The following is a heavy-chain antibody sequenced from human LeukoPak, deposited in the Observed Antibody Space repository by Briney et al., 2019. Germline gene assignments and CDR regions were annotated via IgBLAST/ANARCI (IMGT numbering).Heavy chain of an antibody. V-gene: IGHV4-34*01. D-gene: IGHD3-10*01. J-gene: IGHJ6*02. CDR2: INHSGST. CDR1: GGSFSGYY. CDR3: ARVAGLGSYSAQYYYYYYGMDV. Sequence: SETLSLTCAVYGGSFSGYYWSWIRQPPGKGLEWIGEINHSGSTNYNPSLKSRVTISVDTSKNQFSLKLSSVTAADTAVYYCARVAGLGSYSAQYYYYYYGMDVWGQGTTVTVSS.